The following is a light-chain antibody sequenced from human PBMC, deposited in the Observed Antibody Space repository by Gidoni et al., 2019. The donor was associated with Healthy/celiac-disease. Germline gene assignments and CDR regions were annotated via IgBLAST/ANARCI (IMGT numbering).Light chain of an antibody. J-gene: IGKJ1*01. V-gene: IGKV3-15*01. Sequence: EIVMPQSPATLSVSPGERAPLSCRASQSVSSNVAWYQQKPGQAPRLLIYGASTRATGIPARFSGSGAGTEFTLTISSLQSEDFAVYYCQQYNNWPPWTFGQGTKVEIK. CDR1: QSVSSN. CDR2: GAS. CDR3: QQYNNWPPWT.